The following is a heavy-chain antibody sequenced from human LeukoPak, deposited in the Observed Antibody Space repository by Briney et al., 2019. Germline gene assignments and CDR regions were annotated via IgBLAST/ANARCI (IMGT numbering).Heavy chain of an antibody. J-gene: IGHJ4*02. Sequence: ASVKVSCKASGYTFTGYYMHWVRQAPGQGLAWMGWINPNSGGTSYAQMFQGRVTMTRDTSISTAYMELSRLKSDDTAVYYCARGGDVWGSDRYTSDYWGQGTLVTVSS. CDR3: ARGGDVWGSDRYTSDY. D-gene: IGHD3-16*02. V-gene: IGHV1-2*02. CDR1: GYTFTGYY. CDR2: INPNSGGT.